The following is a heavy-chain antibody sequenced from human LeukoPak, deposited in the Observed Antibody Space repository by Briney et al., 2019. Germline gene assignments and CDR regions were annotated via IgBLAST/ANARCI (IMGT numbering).Heavy chain of an antibody. CDR2: IKQDGSEK. D-gene: IGHD3-22*01. V-gene: IGHV3-7*01. Sequence: GGSLRLSCAASGFTFSSYAMSWVRQAPGKGLEWVANIKQDGSEKYYVDSVKGRFTISRDNAKNSLYLQMNSLRAEDTAVYYCARDLYRIVVVPHYFDYWGQGTLVTVSS. CDR3: ARDLYRIVVVPHYFDY. J-gene: IGHJ4*02. CDR1: GFTFSSYA.